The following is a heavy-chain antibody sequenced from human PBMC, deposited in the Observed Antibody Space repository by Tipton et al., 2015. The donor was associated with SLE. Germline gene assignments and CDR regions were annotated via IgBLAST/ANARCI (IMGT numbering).Heavy chain of an antibody. V-gene: IGHV3-13*01. CDR3: ARRGLTFNYYYYMDV. CDR2: IGTAGDT. Sequence: SLRLSCAASGFTFSSYDMHWVRQATGKGLEWVSAIGTAGDTYYPGSVKGRFTISRENAKNSLYLQMNSLRAGDTAVYYCARRGLTFNYYYYMDVWGKGTTVTVSS. J-gene: IGHJ6*03. CDR1: GFTFSSYD. D-gene: IGHD1-20*01.